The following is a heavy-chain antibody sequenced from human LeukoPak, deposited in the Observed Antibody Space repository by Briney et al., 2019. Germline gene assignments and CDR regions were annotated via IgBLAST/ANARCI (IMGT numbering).Heavy chain of an antibody. J-gene: IGHJ3*02. CDR1: GFTFTSSA. CDR3: AAVELGIGAFDI. V-gene: IGHV1-58*01. D-gene: IGHD7-27*01. Sequence: SVKVSCKASGFTFTSSAVQWVRQARGQRLEWIGWIVVGSGNTNYAQKFQERVTITRGMSTSTAYMELSSLRSEDTAVYYCAAVELGIGAFDIWGQGTMVTVSS. CDR2: IVVGSGNT.